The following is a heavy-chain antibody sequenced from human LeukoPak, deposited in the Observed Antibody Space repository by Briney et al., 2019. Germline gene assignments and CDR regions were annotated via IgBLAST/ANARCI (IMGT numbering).Heavy chain of an antibody. CDR1: GFTFSSYG. V-gene: IGHV3-33*06. Sequence: GGSLRLSCAASGFTFSSYGMHWVRQAPGKGLEWVAVIWYDGSNKYNADSVKGRFTISRDNSKNTLYLQMNSLRAEDTAVYYCAKDFEAAFDIWGQGTMVTVSS. CDR3: AKDFEAAFDI. J-gene: IGHJ3*02. CDR2: IWYDGSNK. D-gene: IGHD3-9*01.